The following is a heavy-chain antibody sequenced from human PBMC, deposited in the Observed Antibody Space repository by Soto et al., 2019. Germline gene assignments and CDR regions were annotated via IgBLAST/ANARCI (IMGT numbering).Heavy chain of an antibody. Sequence: GGSLRLSYAASGFTFSSYAMSWVRQTPGKGLEWVSAISGSGGSTYYADSVKGRFTISRDNSKNTLYLQMNSLRAEDTAVYYCAKDPGSVGSSWYQTYYYYYGMDVWGQGTTVTVSS. D-gene: IGHD6-13*01. CDR2: ISGSGGST. J-gene: IGHJ6*02. CDR3: AKDPGSVGSSWYQTYYYYYGMDV. CDR1: GFTFSSYA. V-gene: IGHV3-23*01.